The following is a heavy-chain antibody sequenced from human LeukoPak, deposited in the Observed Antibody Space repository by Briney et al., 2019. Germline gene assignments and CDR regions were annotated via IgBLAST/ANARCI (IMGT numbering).Heavy chain of an antibody. D-gene: IGHD2-2*02. Sequence: PSETLSLTCTVSGGSISSYYWSWLRQPAGKGLEWIGRIYTSGSTNYNPSLKSRVTMSVDTSKNQFSLKLSSVTAADTAVYYCARDCSSTSCYKRWFDPWGQGTLVTVSS. CDR1: GGSISSYY. J-gene: IGHJ5*02. CDR3: ARDCSSTSCYKRWFDP. V-gene: IGHV4-4*07. CDR2: IYTSGST.